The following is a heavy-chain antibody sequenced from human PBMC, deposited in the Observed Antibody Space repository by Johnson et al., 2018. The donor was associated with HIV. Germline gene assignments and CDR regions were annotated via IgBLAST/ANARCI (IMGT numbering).Heavy chain of an antibody. D-gene: IGHD3-16*01. CDR3: AKDFVAFWGRPADAFDI. J-gene: IGHJ3*02. CDR1: GFTFSSYA. V-gene: IGHV3-30*04. Sequence: QVQLVESGGGVVRPGRSLRLSCAASGFTFSSYAMHWVRQAPGKGLEWVAVISYDGSNKYYVDSVKGRFTISRDNSKNTLYLQMNSLRVEDTAVYYCAKDFVAFWGRPADAFDIWGQGTMVTVSS. CDR2: ISYDGSNK.